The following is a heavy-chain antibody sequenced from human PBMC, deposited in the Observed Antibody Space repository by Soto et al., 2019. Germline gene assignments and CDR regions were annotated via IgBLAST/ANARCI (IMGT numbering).Heavy chain of an antibody. Sequence: EVQLVESGGNLIQPGGSLRLSCAASGFTFSHYVMHWVRQVPGKGLVWVSRIDIDGSITHYADSVKGRFTISRDNAKNTLYLQMNSLRVEDTAVYYCVRGGDGYKFWGQGTMVTVSS. J-gene: IGHJ3*01. V-gene: IGHV3-74*01. CDR3: VRGGDGYKF. D-gene: IGHD5-12*01. CDR1: GFTFSHYV. CDR2: IDIDGSIT.